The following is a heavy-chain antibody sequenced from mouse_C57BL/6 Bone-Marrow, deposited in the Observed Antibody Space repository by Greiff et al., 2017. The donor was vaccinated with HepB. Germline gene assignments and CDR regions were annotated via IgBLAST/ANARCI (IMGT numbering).Heavy chain of an antibody. CDR3: ARFGDLYYRWYFDV. V-gene: IGHV1-4*01. D-gene: IGHD2-14*01. J-gene: IGHJ1*03. Sequence: QVQLKQSGAELARPGASVKMSCKASGYTFTSYTMHWVKQRPGQGLEWIGYINPSSGYTKYNQKFKDKATLTADKSSSTAYMQLSSLTSEDSAVYYCARFGDLYYRWYFDVWGTGTTVTVSS. CDR2: INPSSGYT. CDR1: GYTFTSYT.